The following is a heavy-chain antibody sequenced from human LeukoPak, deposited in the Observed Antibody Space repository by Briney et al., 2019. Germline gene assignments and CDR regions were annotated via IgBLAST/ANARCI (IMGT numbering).Heavy chain of an antibody. V-gene: IGHV1-2*02. CDR2: INPNSGGT. CDR3: ARVWIAAAGAFDI. Sequence: ASVKVSCKASGYTFTGYYMHWVRQAPGQGLEWMGWINPNSGGTNYAQKFQGRVTMTRDTSISTAYMELSRLRSGDTAVYYCARVWIAAAGAFDIWGQGTMVTVSS. CDR1: GYTFTGYY. D-gene: IGHD6-13*01. J-gene: IGHJ3*02.